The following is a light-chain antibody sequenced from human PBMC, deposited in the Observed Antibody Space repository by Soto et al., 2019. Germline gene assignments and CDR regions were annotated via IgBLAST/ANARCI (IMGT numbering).Light chain of an antibody. CDR1: SSNIGAGYD. J-gene: IGLJ1*01. V-gene: IGLV1-40*01. CDR3: CSYAGSYSYV. CDR2: DDT. Sequence: QSVLTQPPSVSGAPGQRVTISCTGSSSNIGAGYDVHWYQHLPGAAPKLLIYDDTHRPSGVPDRFSASKSGNRASLTISGLQAEDEADYYCCSYAGSYSYVFGVGTKLTVL.